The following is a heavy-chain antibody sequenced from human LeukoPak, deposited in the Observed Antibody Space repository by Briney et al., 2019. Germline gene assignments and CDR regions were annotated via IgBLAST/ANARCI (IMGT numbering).Heavy chain of an antibody. D-gene: IGHD2-2*01. CDR3: ARAGLVPAAIHDGFDI. CDR1: GGSISIIGHH. Sequence: SETLSLTCTVSGGSISIIGHHQACVRQPPGKRLEWTASIYYGWTTSFHPSLKSRVSISVDTSKNQFSLMLNSLTAADTAVYYCARAGLVPAAIHDGFDIWGPGTMVTVSS. V-gene: IGHV4-39*07. J-gene: IGHJ3*02. CDR2: IYYGWTT.